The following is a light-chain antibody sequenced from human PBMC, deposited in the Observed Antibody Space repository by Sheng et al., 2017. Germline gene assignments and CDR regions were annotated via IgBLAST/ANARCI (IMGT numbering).Light chain of an antibody. CDR3: CSYAGWYTYV. CDR2: DVT. J-gene: IGLJ1*01. Sequence: QSALTQPRSVSGSPGQSVTISCTGTSSDVGGYNYVSWYQQLPGKAPKMILYDVTERPSGVPDRFSGYKSGDTASLTISGLQADDEADYFCCSYAGWYTYVFGSGTKVNVL. CDR1: SSDVGGYNY. V-gene: IGLV2-11*01.